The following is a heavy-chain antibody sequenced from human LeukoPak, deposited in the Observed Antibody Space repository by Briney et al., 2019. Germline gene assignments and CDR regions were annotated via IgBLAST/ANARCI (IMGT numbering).Heavy chain of an antibody. CDR3: AREKFVTVTMFDY. D-gene: IGHD4-17*01. Sequence: GGSLRLSCAASGFTFSSYGMYWVRQAPGKGLEWVAFTRYDGSNKYYADSVKGRFTISRDNSKNTLYLQMNSLRAEDTAVYYCAREKFVTVTMFDYWGQGTLVTVSS. J-gene: IGHJ4*02. CDR1: GFTFSSYG. CDR2: TRYDGSNK. V-gene: IGHV3-30*02.